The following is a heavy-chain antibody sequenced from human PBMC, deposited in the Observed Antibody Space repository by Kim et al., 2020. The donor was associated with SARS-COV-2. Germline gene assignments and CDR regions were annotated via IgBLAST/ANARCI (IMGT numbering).Heavy chain of an antibody. CDR2: INPSGGST. CDR3: ASPASSGSGPWGAYYYYGMDV. V-gene: IGHV1-46*01. J-gene: IGHJ6*02. D-gene: IGHD2-15*01. CDR1: GYTFTSYY. Sequence: ASVKVSCKASGYTFTSYYMHWVRQAPGQGLEWMGIINPSGGSTSYAQKFQGRVTITRDTSTSTVYMELSSLRSEDTAVYYCASPASSGSGPWGAYYYYGMDVWGQGTTVTVSS.